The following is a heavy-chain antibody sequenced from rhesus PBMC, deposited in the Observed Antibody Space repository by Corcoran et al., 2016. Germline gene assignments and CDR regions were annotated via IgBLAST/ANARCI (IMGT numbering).Heavy chain of an antibody. CDR2: INSGGGST. CDR1: GFTFSSYW. V-gene: IGHV3S42*01. Sequence: EVQLVESGGGLAKPGGSLRLSCAASGFTFSSYWMNWVRQTQGKGLEWISAINSGGGSTYYEDAVKGRCTISRDNSKNTLSLQMNSLRAEDTAVYYCARGGAAGRDWGQGVLVTVSS. D-gene: IGHD6-13*01. J-gene: IGHJ4*01. CDR3: ARGGAAGRD.